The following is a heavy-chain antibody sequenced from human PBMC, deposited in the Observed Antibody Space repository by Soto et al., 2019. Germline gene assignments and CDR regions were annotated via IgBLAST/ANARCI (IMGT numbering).Heavy chain of an antibody. Sequence: QVQLQESGPGLVKPSQTLSLTCTVSGGSISSGGYYWSWIRQHPGKGLEWSGYIYYSGSTYYNPSVNGRCTISLDTSENQLALKLSSVTAADTAVYYWARGVCGYDYEAFDYWGQVTLVTVSS. V-gene: IGHV4-31*03. CDR3: ARGVCGYDYEAFDY. D-gene: IGHD5-12*01. J-gene: IGHJ4*02. CDR1: GGSISSGGYY. CDR2: IYYSGST.